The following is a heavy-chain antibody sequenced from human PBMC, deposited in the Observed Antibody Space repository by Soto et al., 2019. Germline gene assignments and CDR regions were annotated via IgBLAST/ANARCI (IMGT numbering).Heavy chain of an antibody. V-gene: IGHV3-23*01. CDR3: VKGGYCRSINCPLDH. J-gene: IGHJ4*02. CDR2: VSGSGDNT. D-gene: IGHD2-2*01. Sequence: GGSLRLSCAASGFTFSTYAMSWVRQAPGKGLEWVSGVSGSGDNTYYAGSVKGRFTISRDNSKNTLYLQMNSLRVDDTAVYYCVKGGYCRSINCPLDHWGQGTLVTVSS. CDR1: GFTFSTYA.